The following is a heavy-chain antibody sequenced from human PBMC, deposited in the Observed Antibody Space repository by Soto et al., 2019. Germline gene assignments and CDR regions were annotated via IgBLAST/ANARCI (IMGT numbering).Heavy chain of an antibody. D-gene: IGHD2-15*01. V-gene: IGHV3-21*01. J-gene: IGHJ4*02. CDR3: ARRYCSGGSCSYFDY. CDR1: GFTFSSYS. CDR2: ISSSSSYI. Sequence: EVQLVESGGGLVKPGGSLRLSCAASGFTFSSYSMNWVRQAPGKGLEWVSSISSSSSYIYYADSVKGRFTISRDNAKNSLYLQMNSLRAEDTAVYYCARRYCSGGSCSYFDYWGQGTLVTVSS.